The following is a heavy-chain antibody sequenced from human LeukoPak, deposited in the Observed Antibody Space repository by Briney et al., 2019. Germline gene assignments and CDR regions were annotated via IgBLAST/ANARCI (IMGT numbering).Heavy chain of an antibody. CDR1: GYTFTSYG. V-gene: IGHV1-18*01. J-gene: IGHJ4*02. CDR2: ISAYNGNT. Sequence: ASVKVSCKASGYTFTSYGISWVRQAPGQGLEWMGWISAYNGNTNYAQKLQGRVTMTTDTSTSTAYMELRSLRSDGTAVYYCARDYWLTGLVVVAADWGQGTLVTVSS. CDR3: ARDYWLTGLVVVAAD. D-gene: IGHD2-15*01.